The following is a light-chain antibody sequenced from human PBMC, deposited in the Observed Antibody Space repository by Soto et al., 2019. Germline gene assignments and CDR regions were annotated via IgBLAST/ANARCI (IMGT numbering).Light chain of an antibody. CDR3: CSYAGSSTFFYV. CDR1: SSDVGSYNL. CDR2: EGS. V-gene: IGLV2-23*03. J-gene: IGLJ1*01. Sequence: QSVLTQPASVSGSPGQSITISCPGTSSDVGSYNLVSWYQQHPGKAPKLMIYEGSKRPSGVSNRFSGSKSGNTASLTISGLQAEDEADYYCCSYAGSSTFFYVFGTGTKVT.